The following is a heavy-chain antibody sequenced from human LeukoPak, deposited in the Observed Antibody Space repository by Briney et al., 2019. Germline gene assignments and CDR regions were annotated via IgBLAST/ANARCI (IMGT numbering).Heavy chain of an antibody. J-gene: IGHJ5*02. CDR1: GASISSYY. CDR3: ARVEYFGSGSYECLDP. Sequence: PSETLSLTCTVSGASISSYYWSWIRQPPGKGLEWIGYGFYGGSTNYNPSLKSGVTISLDTTKNEFSLKLTSVTAADPAYYYWARVEYFGSGSYECLDPWGQGTLVTVSS. CDR2: GFYGGST. V-gene: IGHV4-59*01. D-gene: IGHD3-10*01.